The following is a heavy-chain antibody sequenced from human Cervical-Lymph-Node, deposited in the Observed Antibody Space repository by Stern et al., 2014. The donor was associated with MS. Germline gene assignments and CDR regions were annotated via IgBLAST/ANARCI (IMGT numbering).Heavy chain of an antibody. CDR2: IIPIFGKA. CDR1: GGTFSSYA. CDR3: ARARFGDAPSYYCYYGMDV. J-gene: IGHJ6*02. D-gene: IGHD3-10*01. V-gene: IGHV1-69*01. Sequence: VQLVESRAEVKKPGSSVKVSCKASGGTFSSYAISWVRQAPGQGLEWMGGIIPIFGKANYAQKFQGRVTITADESTSTAYMELSSLRSEDTAVYYWARARFGDAPSYYCYYGMDVWGQGTTVTVSS.